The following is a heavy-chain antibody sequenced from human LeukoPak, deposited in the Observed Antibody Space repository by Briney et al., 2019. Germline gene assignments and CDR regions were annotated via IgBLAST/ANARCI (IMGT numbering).Heavy chain of an antibody. V-gene: IGHV1-2*02. CDR2: INPNSGDT. D-gene: IGHD6-19*01. Sequence: GASVKVSCKASGGTFSSYAISWVRQAPGQGLEWMGWINPNSGDTNYAQKFQGRVTMTRDTSISTAYMELSRLRSDDTAVYYCARVHSSGPTIHFDYWGQGTLVAVSS. CDR3: ARVHSSGPTIHFDY. J-gene: IGHJ4*02. CDR1: GGTFSSYA.